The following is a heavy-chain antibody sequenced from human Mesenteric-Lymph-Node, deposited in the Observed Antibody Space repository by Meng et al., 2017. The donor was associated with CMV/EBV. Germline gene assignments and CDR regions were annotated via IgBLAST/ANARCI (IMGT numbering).Heavy chain of an antibody. CDR1: GGSISSSSYY. CDR2: IYYSGST. V-gene: IGHV4-39*07. J-gene: IGHJ4*02. D-gene: IGHD3-9*01. CDR3: ARENAYYDILTGYYIRPGFDY. Sequence: GSLRLSCTVSGGSISSSSYYWGWIRQPPGKGLEWIGSIYYSGSTYYNPSLKSRVTISVDTSKNQFSLKLSSVTAADTAVYYCARENAYYDILTGYYIRPGFDYWGQGTLVTVSS.